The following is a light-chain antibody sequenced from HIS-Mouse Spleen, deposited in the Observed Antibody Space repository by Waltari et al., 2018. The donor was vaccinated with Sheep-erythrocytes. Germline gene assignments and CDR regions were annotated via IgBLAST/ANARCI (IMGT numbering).Light chain of an antibody. V-gene: IGLV3-1*01. J-gene: IGLJ2*01. Sequence: SYELTQPPSVSVSPGQTASITCSGDKLGDKYACWYQQKPGQSPVLVIYQDSKRPSGIPERFAGAKAGNRATLTRSGTQAMDEADYYCQAWDSSTVVFGGGTKLTVL. CDR2: QDS. CDR1: KLGDKY. CDR3: QAWDSSTVV.